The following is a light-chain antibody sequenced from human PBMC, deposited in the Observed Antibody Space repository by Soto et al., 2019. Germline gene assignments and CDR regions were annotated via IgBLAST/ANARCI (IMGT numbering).Light chain of an antibody. Sequence: QSVLTQPPSVSAAPGQTVTISCSGNSSNIGNNSVSWDQQLPGTAPKLLIFDDNQRPSGIPDRISGSKSGTSATLGITGLQTGDEADYYCGPWDTSLSAIVVSGGGTKLTVL. J-gene: IGLJ2*01. V-gene: IGLV1-51*01. CDR2: DDN. CDR3: GPWDTSLSAIVV. CDR1: SSNIGNNS.